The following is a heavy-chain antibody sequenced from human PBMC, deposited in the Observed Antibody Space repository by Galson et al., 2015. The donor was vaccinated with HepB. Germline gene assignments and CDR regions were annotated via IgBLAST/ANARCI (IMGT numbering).Heavy chain of an antibody. D-gene: IGHD2-2*02. CDR2: IDPSDSYT. Sequence: QSGAEVKKPGESLRISCKGSGYNFTSYWISWVRQMPGKGLEWMGRIDPSDSYTDYSPSFQGHVTISADKSISTAYLQWSSLKASDTAIYYCARDIVVVPAPIPDWFDPWGQGTLVTVSS. CDR3: ARDIVVVPAPIPDWFDP. CDR1: GYNFTSYW. V-gene: IGHV5-10-1*01. J-gene: IGHJ5*02.